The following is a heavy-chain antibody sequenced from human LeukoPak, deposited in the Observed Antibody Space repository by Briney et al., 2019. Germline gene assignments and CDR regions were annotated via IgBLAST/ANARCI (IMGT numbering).Heavy chain of an antibody. Sequence: PGGSLRLSCAASGFTFSDYYMSWIRQAPGKGLEWVSYISSSGSTIYYADSVKGRFTISRDNAKNSLYLQMNSLRAEDTAVYYCARNWDYDSFDAFDIWGQGTMVTVSS. CDR2: ISSSGSTI. CDR3: ARNWDYDSFDAFDI. V-gene: IGHV3-11*01. CDR1: GFTFSDYY. J-gene: IGHJ3*02. D-gene: IGHD3-22*01.